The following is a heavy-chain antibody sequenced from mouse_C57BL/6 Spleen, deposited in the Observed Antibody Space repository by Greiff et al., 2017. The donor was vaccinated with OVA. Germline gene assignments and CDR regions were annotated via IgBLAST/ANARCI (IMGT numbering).Heavy chain of an antibody. CDR1: GFTFSDYG. CDR3: ARHQLGGDY. J-gene: IGHJ2*01. CDR2: ISSGSSTI. V-gene: IGHV5-17*01. D-gene: IGHD4-1*02. Sequence: EVKVVESGGGLVKPGGSLKLSCAASGFTFSDYGMHWVRQAPEKGLEWVAYISSGSSTIYYADTVKGRFTISRDNAKNTLFLQMTSLRSEDTAMYYCARHQLGGDYWGQGTTLTVSS.